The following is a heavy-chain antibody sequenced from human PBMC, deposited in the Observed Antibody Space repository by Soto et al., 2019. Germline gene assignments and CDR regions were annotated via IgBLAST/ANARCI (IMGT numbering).Heavy chain of an antibody. V-gene: IGHV3-7*03. J-gene: IGHJ6*02. CDR1: GFTFSNSW. CDR2: IKEDGSEK. CDR3: TRKRFGMDV. Sequence: PGGSLRLSCAASGFTFSNSWMSWVHQAPGKGLEWVTNIKEDGSEKDYVDPVKGRFTITRDNAKNSLYLQMNNLRAEDTAVYFCTRKRFGMDVWGQGTTVTVSS.